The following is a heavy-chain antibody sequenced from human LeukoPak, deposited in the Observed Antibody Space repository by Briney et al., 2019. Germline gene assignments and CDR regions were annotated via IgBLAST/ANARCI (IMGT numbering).Heavy chain of an antibody. CDR1: GFTFRNYW. V-gene: IGHV3-74*01. CDR2: INTDGSNT. J-gene: IGHJ4*02. D-gene: IGHD3-10*01. Sequence: GGSLRLSCAASGFTFRNYWMHWVRQAPGKGLVWVSRINTDGSNTNYADSVKGRFTISRDNAMNTLYLQMNSLRVEDTAVYYCAEFGGDYWGQGTLVTVSS. CDR3: AEFGGDY.